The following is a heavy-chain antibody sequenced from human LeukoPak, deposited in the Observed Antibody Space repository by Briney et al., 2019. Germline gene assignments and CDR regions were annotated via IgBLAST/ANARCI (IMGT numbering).Heavy chain of an antibody. D-gene: IGHD6-6*01. CDR2: INHSGST. CDR3: ARASSSSGAPFSY. Sequence: SETLSLTCAVYGGSFSGYYWSWIRQPPGKGLEWIGEINHSGSTNYNPSLKSRVTISVDTSKNQFSLKLSSVTAADTAVYYCARASSSSGAPFSYWGQGTLVTVSS. V-gene: IGHV4-34*01. J-gene: IGHJ4*02. CDR1: GGSFSGYY.